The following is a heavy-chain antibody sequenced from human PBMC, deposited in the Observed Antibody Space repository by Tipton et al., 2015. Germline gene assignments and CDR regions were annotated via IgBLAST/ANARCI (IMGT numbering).Heavy chain of an antibody. CDR2: IYHSGAT. V-gene: IGHV4-34*01. CDR3: ARGGSPIIEMAYHHYGLDV. D-gene: IGHD5-24*01. J-gene: IGHJ6*02. CDR1: GGSFYTYY. Sequence: LRLSCSLSGGSFYTYYGTWIRQPPGQGLEWIGEIYHSGATNYNPSLRGRFTISLRTSKNQLSLKVDSVTAADTAIYYCARGGSPIIEMAYHHYGLDVWGQGTTVTVSS.